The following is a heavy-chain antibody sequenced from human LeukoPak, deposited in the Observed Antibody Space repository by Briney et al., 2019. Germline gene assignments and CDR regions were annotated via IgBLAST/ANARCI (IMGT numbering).Heavy chain of an antibody. CDR2: INHSGST. V-gene: IGHV4-34*01. CDR1: GGSFSGYY. CDR3: ARLRYYDFWSGFRKWYGMDV. J-gene: IGHJ6*02. D-gene: IGHD3-3*01. Sequence: SETLSLTCAVYGGSFSGYYWSWIRQPPGKGLEWIGEINHSGSTNYNPSLKSRATISVDTSKNQFSLKLSSVTAADTAVYYCARLRYYDFWSGFRKWYGMDVWGQGTTVTVSS.